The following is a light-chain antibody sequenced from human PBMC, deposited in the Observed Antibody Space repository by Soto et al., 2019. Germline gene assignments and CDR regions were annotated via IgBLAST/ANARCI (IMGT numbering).Light chain of an antibody. CDR1: QSVSSY. CDR3: QQRSNWPPLT. CDR2: DAS. V-gene: IGKV3-11*01. J-gene: IGKJ4*01. Sequence: EIVWTQSPATLSLSPGERATLSCMASQSVSSYLAWYQQKPGQAPRLLIYDASNRATGIPARFSGSGSGTDFTVTISSLEPEDFAVYCCQQRSNWPPLTFGGGTKVEIK.